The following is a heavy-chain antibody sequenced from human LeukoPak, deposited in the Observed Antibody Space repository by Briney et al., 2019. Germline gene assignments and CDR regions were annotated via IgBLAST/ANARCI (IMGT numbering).Heavy chain of an antibody. J-gene: IGHJ6*03. CDR3: ARDPYSGTYGDTYYYYMDV. Sequence: GGSLRLSCAASGFTFSDYYMSWIRQAPGKGLEWVSYISSSGSTIYYADSVKGRFTISRDNAKNSLYLQMNSLRGEDTAVYYCARDPYSGTYGDTYYYYMDVWGKGTTVTISS. CDR2: ISSSGSTI. D-gene: IGHD1-26*01. V-gene: IGHV3-11*04. CDR1: GFTFSDYY.